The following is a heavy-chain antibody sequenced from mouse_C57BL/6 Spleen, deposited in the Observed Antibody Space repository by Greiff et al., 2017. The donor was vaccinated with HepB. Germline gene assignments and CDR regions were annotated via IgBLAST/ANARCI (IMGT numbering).Heavy chain of an antibody. CDR2: IYPGDGDT. D-gene: IGHD2-1*01. V-gene: IGHV1-80*01. CDR3: ARGRVYYGNWGNAMDY. CDR1: GYAFSSYW. J-gene: IGHJ4*01. Sequence: VKLVESGAELVKPGASVKISCKASGYAFSSYWMNWVKQRPGKGLEWIGQIYPGDGDTNYNGKFKGKATLTADKSYSTAYMQLSSLTSEDSAVYFCARGRVYYGNWGNAMDYWGQGTSVTVSS.